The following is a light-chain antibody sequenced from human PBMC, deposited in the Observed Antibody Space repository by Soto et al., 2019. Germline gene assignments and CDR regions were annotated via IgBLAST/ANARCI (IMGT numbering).Light chain of an antibody. Sequence: EIVLTQSPGTLSLSPGERATLSCRASQSVSSTYLAWYQQKPGQAPRLLIYDASSRATGIPDRFSGSGSGTDFTLTISRLEPEDFPVYYCQQYGRSPGLFTFGPGTKVDIK. CDR2: DAS. CDR1: QSVSSTY. CDR3: QQYGRSPGLFT. J-gene: IGKJ3*01. V-gene: IGKV3-20*01.